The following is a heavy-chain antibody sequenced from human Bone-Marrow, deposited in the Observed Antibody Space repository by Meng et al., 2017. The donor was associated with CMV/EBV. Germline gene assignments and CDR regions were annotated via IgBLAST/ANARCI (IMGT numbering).Heavy chain of an antibody. CDR1: GFTFSSYW. CDR3: AKDRSRQGDYDFWSGYYNY. CDR2: ISYNGNSQ. Sequence: GGSLRLSCAASGFTFSSYWMSWVRQAPGKGLEWVALISYNGNSQYYADSVEGRFTISRDNSKNTLYLGMNSLRAKDTAVYYCAKDRSRQGDYDFWSGYYNYWGQGTLVTLSS. V-gene: IGHV3-30*18. J-gene: IGHJ4*02. D-gene: IGHD3-3*01.